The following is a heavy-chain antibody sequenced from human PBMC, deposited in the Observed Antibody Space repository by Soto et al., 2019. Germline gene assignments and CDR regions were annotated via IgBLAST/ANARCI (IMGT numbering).Heavy chain of an antibody. Sequence: EVQLAESGGGLVKPGGSLRLSCAASGLTFSSYSINWVRQAPGKGLEWVSSISSTGGSIYYADSVKGRFTISRDNAKNSLYLQMASLKAEDTAVFHCARVLKGRRAGYYFMDVWGKGTAVTVSS. CDR3: ARVLKGRRAGYYFMDV. J-gene: IGHJ6*03. V-gene: IGHV3-21*02. CDR1: GLTFSSYS. D-gene: IGHD3-10*01. CDR2: ISSTGGSI.